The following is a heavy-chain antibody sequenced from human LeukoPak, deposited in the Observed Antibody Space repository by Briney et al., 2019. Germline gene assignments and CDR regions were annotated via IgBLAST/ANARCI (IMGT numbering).Heavy chain of an antibody. Sequence: SETLSLTCAVYGVSFSSYYWSWVRQPPGKGREWIGEINHSGSTNYNPSLKSRVTISVDTSKNQFSLKLSSVTAADTPVYYCARGPHYSSSSPFDYWGQGTLVTVSS. D-gene: IGHD6-6*01. CDR2: INHSGST. CDR1: GVSFSSYY. J-gene: IGHJ4*02. V-gene: IGHV4-34*01. CDR3: ARGPHYSSSSPFDY.